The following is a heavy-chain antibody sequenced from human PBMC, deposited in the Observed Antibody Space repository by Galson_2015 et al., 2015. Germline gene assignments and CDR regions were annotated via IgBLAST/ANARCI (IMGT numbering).Heavy chain of an antibody. D-gene: IGHD3-9*01. CDR2: ISSSSSYI. V-gene: IGHV3-21*01. CDR1: GFTFSNYS. CDR3: ARERYTPRPSGDHYYYLDV. J-gene: IGHJ6*03. Sequence: SLRLSCAASGFTFSNYSMNWVRQAPGKGLEWVSSISSSSSYIYYADSVKGRFTISRDNAKNSLYLQMNSMRAEDTAVYYCARERYTPRPSGDHYYYLDVPGPGTTVTASS.